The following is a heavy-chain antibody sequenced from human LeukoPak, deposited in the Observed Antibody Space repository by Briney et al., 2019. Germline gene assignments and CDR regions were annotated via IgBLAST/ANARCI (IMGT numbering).Heavy chain of an antibody. CDR1: GYTFTSYW. D-gene: IGHD6-19*01. CDR3: ARVDSSGWTPFDY. Sequence: ASVKVSCKASGYTFTSYWIQWVRQAPGQGLEWMGIINPSGGSTSYAQKFQGRVTMTRDTSTSTVYMELSSLRSEDTAVYYCARVDSSGWTPFDYWGQGTLVTVSS. CDR2: INPSGGST. J-gene: IGHJ4*02. V-gene: IGHV1-46*01.